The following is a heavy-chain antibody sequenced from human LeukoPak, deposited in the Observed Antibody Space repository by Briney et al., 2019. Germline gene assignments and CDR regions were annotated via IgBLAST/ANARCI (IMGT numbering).Heavy chain of an antibody. Sequence: GGSLRLSRAASGFTFSSYLMRWVRQTPAKGLEWVANIKGDGSQINYLDSVKGRFTISRDNARNSLSLQMNSLTADDTGVYYCAREGLPYSADYWGQGTLVTVSS. D-gene: IGHD1-26*01. CDR3: AREGLPYSADY. J-gene: IGHJ4*02. CDR1: GFTFSSYL. CDR2: IKGDGSQI. V-gene: IGHV3-7*01.